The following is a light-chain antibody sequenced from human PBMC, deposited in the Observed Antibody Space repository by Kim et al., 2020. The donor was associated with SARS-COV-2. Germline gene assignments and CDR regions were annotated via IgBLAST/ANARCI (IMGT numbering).Light chain of an antibody. V-gene: IGLV1-47*01. CDR1: SSNIGSNY. J-gene: IGLJ1*01. CDR2: RNN. CDR3: AAWDDSLSGQV. Sequence: ELTQPPSASGTPGQRVTISCSGSSSNIGSNYVYWYQQLPGTAPKLLIYRNNQRPSGVPDRFSGSKSGTSASLAISGLRSEDEADYYCAAWDDSLSGQVFGTGTKVTVL.